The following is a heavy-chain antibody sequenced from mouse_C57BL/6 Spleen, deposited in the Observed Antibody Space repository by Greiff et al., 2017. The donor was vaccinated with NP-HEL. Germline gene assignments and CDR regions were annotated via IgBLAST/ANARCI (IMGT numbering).Heavy chain of an antibody. J-gene: IGHJ4*01. Sequence: EVQLQQSGAELVKPGASVKLSCTASGFNIKDYYMHWVKQRTEQGLEWIGRIDPEDGDTKYAPKFPGKATITADTSSNTAYLQLSSLTSEDTAVYYSYYSNHYLLGGYWGQGTSVTVSS. CDR3: YYSNHYLLGGY. V-gene: IGHV14-2*01. CDR2: IDPEDGDT. CDR1: GFNIKDYY. D-gene: IGHD2-5*01.